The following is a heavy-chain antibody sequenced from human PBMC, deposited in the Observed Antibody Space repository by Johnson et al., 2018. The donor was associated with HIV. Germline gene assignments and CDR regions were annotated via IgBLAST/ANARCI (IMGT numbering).Heavy chain of an antibody. CDR1: GFIYDDYA. CDR2: ISWNSGSI. Sequence: VQLLESGGGLVQPGGSLRLSCAASGFIYDDYAMHWVRQAPGKGLEWVSGISWNSGSIGYADSVKGRFTISRDNAKNSLYLQMNSLRAEDTALYYCARVAADRSGYYRDAFDLWGQGTLVTVSS. J-gene: IGHJ3*01. D-gene: IGHD3-3*01. CDR3: ARVAADRSGYYRDAFDL. V-gene: IGHV3-9*01.